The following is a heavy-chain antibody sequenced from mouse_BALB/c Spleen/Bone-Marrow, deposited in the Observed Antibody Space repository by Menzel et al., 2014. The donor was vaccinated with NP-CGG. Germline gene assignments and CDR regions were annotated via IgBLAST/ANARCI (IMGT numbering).Heavy chain of an antibody. CDR2: INPGSNTI. V-gene: IGHV4-1*02. J-gene: IGHJ3*01. D-gene: IGHD2-3*01. Sequence: VKLLESGGGLVQPGGSLKLSCAASGFDFSRYWMSWVRQAPGKGLEWIGEINPGSNTINYTPSLKDKFIISRDNAKNTLYLQMSKVKSEDTALYYCARPGFYGWFAYWGQGTLVAVSA. CDR1: GFDFSRYW. CDR3: ARPGFYGWFAY.